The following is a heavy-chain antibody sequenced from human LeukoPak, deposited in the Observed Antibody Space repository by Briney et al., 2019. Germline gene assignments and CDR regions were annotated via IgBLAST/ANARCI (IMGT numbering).Heavy chain of an antibody. CDR2: ISGSGGST. CDR1: GFTFSSYA. D-gene: IGHD6-19*01. V-gene: IGHV3-23*01. CDR3: AKEVEPRPYSSGWYEGGTFDY. J-gene: IGHJ4*02. Sequence: GGSLRLSCAASGFTFSSYAMSWVRQAPGKGLEWVSAISGSGGSTYYADSVKGRFTISRDNSKNTLYLQMNSLRAEDTAVYYCAKEVEPRPYSSGWYEGGTFDYWGQGTLVTVSS.